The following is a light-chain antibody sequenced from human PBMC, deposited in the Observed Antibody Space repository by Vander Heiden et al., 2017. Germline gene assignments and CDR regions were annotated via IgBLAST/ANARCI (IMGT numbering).Light chain of an antibody. J-gene: IGKJ1*01. V-gene: IGKV1-39*01. CDR1: QSISNY. CDR2: AAS. Sequence: DIQMTHSPSSLSASVGDRLSITCRASQSISNYLNWYQKKSGSAPKLLIYAASVLQNGVPSRFSGSGSGTDFTLTISSLQPEDFATYYCQQSSSMPWTFGQGTKVEIK. CDR3: QQSSSMPWT.